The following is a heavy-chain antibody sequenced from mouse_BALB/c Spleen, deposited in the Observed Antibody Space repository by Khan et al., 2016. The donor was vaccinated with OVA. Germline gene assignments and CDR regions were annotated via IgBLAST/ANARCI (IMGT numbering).Heavy chain of an antibody. D-gene: IGHD3-3*01. V-gene: IGHV1-18*01. J-gene: IGHJ4*01. CDR2: INPKNGVT. CDR3: ARDAGRY. Sequence: VQLQQSGPELVKPGASVKISCKPSGYTFIEYTLHWVKQSHGKSLEWIGVINPKNGVTSYNQNFKGKATLTVDKSSSTAYMEFRSLTSEDSAVYYCARDAGRYWGQGTSVTVSS. CDR1: GYTFIEYT.